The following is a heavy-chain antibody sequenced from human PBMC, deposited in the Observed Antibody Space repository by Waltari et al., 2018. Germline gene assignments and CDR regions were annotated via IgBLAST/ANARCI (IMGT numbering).Heavy chain of an antibody. V-gene: IGHV3-21*01. D-gene: IGHD4-17*01. CDR3: ARVVDYGDLYLYFYGLDV. CDR2: ISSNGRYI. Sequence: EVQLVESGGGLVRPGGSLRLSCSASGFTFPSYTIHWVRQAPGKGLEWVSSISSNGRYIYYADSVKGRFTISRDNAKNSLYLQLTSLRAEDTAVYYCARVVDYGDLYLYFYGLDVWGQGTTVAVSS. J-gene: IGHJ6*02. CDR1: GFTFPSYT.